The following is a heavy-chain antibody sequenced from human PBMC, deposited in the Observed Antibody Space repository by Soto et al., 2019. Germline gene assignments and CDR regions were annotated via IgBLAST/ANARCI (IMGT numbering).Heavy chain of an antibody. CDR3: ARDGQWFGELFLDY. V-gene: IGHV3-30-3*01. CDR1: GFTFGSYA. J-gene: IGHJ4*02. D-gene: IGHD3-10*01. CDR2: IAYDGSNK. Sequence: QVQLVESGGGVVQPGRSLRLSCAASGFTFGSYAMHWVRQAPGKGLEWVAVIAYDGSNKYYADAVKGRFNISRDNSKNTVYVQMNSLRAEDTAVYYCARDGQWFGELFLDYWGQGTLVTVSS.